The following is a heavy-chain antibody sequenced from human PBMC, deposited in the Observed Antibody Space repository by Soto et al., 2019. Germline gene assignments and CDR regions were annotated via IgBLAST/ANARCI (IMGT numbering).Heavy chain of an antibody. J-gene: IGHJ6*02. D-gene: IGHD4-4*01. V-gene: IGHV1-2*04. CDR3: AALGYSSPSTTVMDV. CDR1: GYTFTGYY. CDR2: INPNSGGT. Sequence: QVQLVQSGAEVKKPGASVKVSCKASGYTFTGYYMHWVRQAPGQGLEWMGWINPNSGGTNYAQKFQGWVTMTRDTSISTAYMELSRLRSDDTAVYYCAALGYSSPSTTVMDVWGQGTTVTVSS.